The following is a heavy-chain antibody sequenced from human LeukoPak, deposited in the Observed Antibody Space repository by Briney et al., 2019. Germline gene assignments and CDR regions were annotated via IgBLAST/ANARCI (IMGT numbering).Heavy chain of an antibody. CDR1: GGSISSGGYY. V-gene: IGHV4-31*03. Sequence: SETLSLTCTVSGGSISSGGYYWSWIRQHPGKGLEWIGYIYYSGSTYYNPSLKSRVTISVDTSKNQFSLKLSSVTAADTAVYYCATNTVTATYWYFDLWGRGTLVTVSS. D-gene: IGHD4-17*01. CDR3: ATNTVTATYWYFDL. J-gene: IGHJ2*01. CDR2: IYYSGST.